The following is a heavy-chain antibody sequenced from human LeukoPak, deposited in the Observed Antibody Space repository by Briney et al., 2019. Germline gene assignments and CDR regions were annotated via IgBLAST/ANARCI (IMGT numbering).Heavy chain of an antibody. V-gene: IGHV3-23*01. CDR1: GFTFSSYA. CDR3: AKRSGGYCSSTSCYPPYYMDV. D-gene: IGHD2-2*01. CDR2: ISGSGGST. Sequence: GGSLGLSCAASGFTFSSYAMSWVRQAPGKGLEWVSAISGSGGSTYYADSVKGRFTISRDNSKNTLYLQMNSLRAEDTAVYYCAKRSGGYCSSTSCYPPYYMDVWGKGTTVTVSS. J-gene: IGHJ6*03.